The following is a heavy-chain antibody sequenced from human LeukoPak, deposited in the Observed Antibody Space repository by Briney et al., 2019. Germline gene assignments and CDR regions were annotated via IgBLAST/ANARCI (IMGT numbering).Heavy chain of an antibody. V-gene: IGHV3-11*01. CDR3: AKGDFYGSGRDYYYYMDV. D-gene: IGHD3-10*01. CDR1: GFTFSDYY. Sequence: PGGSLRLSCAASGFTFSDYYMSWIRQAPGKGLEWASYISGSGGRTYYADSVKGRFTISRDNSKNTLYLQMNSLRAEDTAVYNCAKGDFYGSGRDYYYYMDVWGKGTTVTISS. CDR2: ISGSGGRT. J-gene: IGHJ6*03.